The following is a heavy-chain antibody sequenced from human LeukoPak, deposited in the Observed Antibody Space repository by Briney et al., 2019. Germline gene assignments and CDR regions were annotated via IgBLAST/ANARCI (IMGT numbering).Heavy chain of an antibody. Sequence: GASVKVSCKASGYTFTGYYMHWVRQAPGQGLEWMGWINPNSGGTNYAQKFQGRVTMTRDTSISTAYMELSRLRSDDTAVYYCARDDYVWGSYREGSNWFDPWGQGTLVTDSS. V-gene: IGHV1-2*02. CDR3: ARDDYVWGSYREGSNWFDP. CDR2: INPNSGGT. CDR1: GYTFTGYY. J-gene: IGHJ5*02. D-gene: IGHD3-16*02.